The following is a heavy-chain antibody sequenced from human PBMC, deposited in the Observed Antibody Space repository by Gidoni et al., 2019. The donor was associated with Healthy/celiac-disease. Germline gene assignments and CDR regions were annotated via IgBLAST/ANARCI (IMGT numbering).Heavy chain of an antibody. Sequence: QVQLQESGPGLVKPSETLSLTCTVSGGSISSYYWSWIRQPPGKGLEWIGYIYYSGSTNYNPSLKSRVTISVDTSKNQFSLKLSSVTAADTAVYYCARATSTVYDSSGYYDYWGQGTLVTVSS. CDR1: GGSISSYY. CDR3: ARATSTVYDSSGYYDY. V-gene: IGHV4-59*01. J-gene: IGHJ4*02. D-gene: IGHD3-22*01. CDR2: IYYSGST.